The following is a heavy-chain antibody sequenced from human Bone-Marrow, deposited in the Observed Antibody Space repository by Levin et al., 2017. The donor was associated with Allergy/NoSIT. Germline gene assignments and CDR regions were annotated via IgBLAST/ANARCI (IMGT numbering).Heavy chain of an antibody. Sequence: ASVKVSCKVSGYTLTELSMHWVRQAPGKGLEWMGGFDPEDGETIYAQKFQGRVTMTEDTSTDTAYMELSSLRSEDTAVYYCATDRPGGDSSGYYYVWAYWGQGTLVTVSS. CDR2: FDPEDGET. J-gene: IGHJ4*02. CDR3: ATDRPGGDSSGYYYVWAY. D-gene: IGHD3-22*01. CDR1: GYTLTELS. V-gene: IGHV1-24*01.